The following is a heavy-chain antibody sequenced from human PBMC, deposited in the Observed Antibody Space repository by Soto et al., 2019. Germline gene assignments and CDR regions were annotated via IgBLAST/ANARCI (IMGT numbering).Heavy chain of an antibody. CDR1: GYTFTSYA. CDR3: ARDWGYCSSTSCPFDP. J-gene: IGHJ5*02. Sequence: ASVKVSCKASGYTFTSYAMHWVRQAPGQRLEWMGWINAGNGNTKYSQKFQGRVTITRDTSASTAYMELSSLRSEDTAVYYCARDWGYCSSTSCPFDPWGQGTLVTVSS. D-gene: IGHD2-2*01. CDR2: INAGNGNT. V-gene: IGHV1-3*01.